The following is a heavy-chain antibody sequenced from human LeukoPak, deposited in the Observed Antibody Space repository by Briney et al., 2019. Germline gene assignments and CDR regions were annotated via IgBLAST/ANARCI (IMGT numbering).Heavy chain of an antibody. Sequence: SETLSLTCTVSGYSISSGYYWGWIRQPPGKGLEWIGSIYHSGSTYYNPSLKSRVSISVDTSKNQFSLKLSSVTAADTAVYYCARLRVQNYGGNWGFDYWGQGTLVTVSS. CDR1: GYSISSGYY. CDR2: IYHSGST. V-gene: IGHV4-38-2*02. CDR3: ARLRVQNYGGNWGFDY. D-gene: IGHD4-23*01. J-gene: IGHJ4*02.